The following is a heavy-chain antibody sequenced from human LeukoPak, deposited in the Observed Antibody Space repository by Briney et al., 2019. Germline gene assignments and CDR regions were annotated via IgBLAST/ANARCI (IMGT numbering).Heavy chain of an antibody. CDR1: GGSFSGYY. CDR3: ARGRAYCGGDCPSWFDP. J-gene: IGHJ5*01. V-gene: IGHV4-34*01. CDR2: INHSGST. Sequence: PSETLSLTCAVYGGSFSGYYWSWIRQPPGKGLEWIGEINHSGSTNYNPSLKSRVTISVDTSKNQFSLKLSSVTAADTAVYYCARGRAYCGGDCPSWFDPWGQGTTVTVSS. D-gene: IGHD2-21*02.